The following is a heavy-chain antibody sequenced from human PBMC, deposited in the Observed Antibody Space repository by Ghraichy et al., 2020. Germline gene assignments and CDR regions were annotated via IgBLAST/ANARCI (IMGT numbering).Heavy chain of an antibody. V-gene: IGHV3-48*02. CDR2: ITSSSRTI. Sequence: GGSLRLSCAGSGFTFTGYSMNWVRQAPGKGLEWVSYITSSSRTISYADSVMGRFTISRDNAQNSLYLQMNSLRDEDTAVYYCARGSTVVRFYYYDGMDVWGQGTTVTVSS. CDR1: GFTFTGYS. J-gene: IGHJ6*02. CDR3: ARGSTVVRFYYYDGMDV. D-gene: IGHD4-23*01.